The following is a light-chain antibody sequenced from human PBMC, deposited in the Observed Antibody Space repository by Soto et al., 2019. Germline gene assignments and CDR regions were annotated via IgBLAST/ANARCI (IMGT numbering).Light chain of an antibody. V-gene: IGKV3-15*01. J-gene: IGKJ4*01. Sequence: EIVMTQSPATLSVSPGGRATLSCRASQSISDTLAWYQQKPGQAPRLLIYGASRRATGIPARFSGSGSGTEFTLTISSLQSEDSAVYYCQQYNDLVTFGGGTKVDI. CDR1: QSISDT. CDR3: QQYNDLVT. CDR2: GAS.